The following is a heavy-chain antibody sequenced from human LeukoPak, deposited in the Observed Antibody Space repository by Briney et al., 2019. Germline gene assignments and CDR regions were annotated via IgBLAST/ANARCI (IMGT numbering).Heavy chain of an antibody. CDR2: IIPIFGTA. D-gene: IGHD3-10*01. J-gene: IGHJ6*04. Sequence: SVKVSCKASGGTFSSYAISWVRQAPGQGLEWMGGIIPIFGTANYAQKFQGRVTITADKSTSTAYMELSSLRSEDTAVYYCARESSLYYYGSGVYYYYGMDVWGKGTTVTVSS. V-gene: IGHV1-69*06. CDR3: ARESSLYYYGSGVYYYYGMDV. CDR1: GGTFSSYA.